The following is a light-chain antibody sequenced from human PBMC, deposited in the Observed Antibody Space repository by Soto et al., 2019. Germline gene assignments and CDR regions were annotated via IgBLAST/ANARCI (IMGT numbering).Light chain of an antibody. CDR2: AAS. Sequence: EIVLTQSPGTLSLSPGERATLSCKSSQSVISTYLAWYQQKPGQAPRLIIYAASNRATGTPDRFSGSGSGTDFTLTISRLEPEDFAEYYCQHYGSSPPTWTFGQGTKVDVK. CDR3: QHYGSSPPTWT. J-gene: IGKJ1*01. V-gene: IGKV3-20*01. CDR1: QSVISTY.